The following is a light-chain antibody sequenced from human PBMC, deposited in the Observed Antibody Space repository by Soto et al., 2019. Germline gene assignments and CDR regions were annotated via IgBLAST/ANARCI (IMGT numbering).Light chain of an antibody. CDR2: EAS. CDR3: QQDDTCCT. V-gene: IGKV1-5*01. Sequence: GDRVTITCRASQSLSTGLAWYQQKPEKAPKLLIYEASRLQSGVPSRFSGSGSGTEFNLTISSLQPDDFATYYCQQDDTCCTFGQGTKVEI. CDR1: QSLSTG. J-gene: IGKJ1*01.